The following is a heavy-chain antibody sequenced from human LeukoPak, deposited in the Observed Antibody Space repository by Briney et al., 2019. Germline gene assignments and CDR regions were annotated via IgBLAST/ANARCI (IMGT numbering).Heavy chain of an antibody. Sequence: ASVKVSCKASGYTFTSYGISWVRQAPGQGLEWMGWISAYNGNTNYAQKLQGRVTMTADTSTSTAYMELRSLRSDDTAVYYCARGDLSSGWYYFDYWGQGTLVTVSS. CDR3: ARGDLSSGWYYFDY. J-gene: IGHJ4*02. CDR1: GYTFTSYG. CDR2: ISAYNGNT. D-gene: IGHD6-19*01. V-gene: IGHV1-18*01.